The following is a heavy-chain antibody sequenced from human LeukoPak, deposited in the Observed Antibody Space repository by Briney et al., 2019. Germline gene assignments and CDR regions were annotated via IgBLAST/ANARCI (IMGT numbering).Heavy chain of an antibody. V-gene: IGHV3-30-3*01. D-gene: IGHD2-2*02. J-gene: IGHJ4*02. CDR1: GFTFSSYA. CDR3: AREQRIVVVPAAIEGGFDY. Sequence: GGSLRLSCAASGFTFSSYAMHWVRQAPGKGLEWVAVISYDGSNKYYADSVKGRFTISRDNSKNTLYLQMNSLRAEDTAVYYCAREQRIVVVPAAIEGGFDYWGQGTLVTVSS. CDR2: ISYDGSNK.